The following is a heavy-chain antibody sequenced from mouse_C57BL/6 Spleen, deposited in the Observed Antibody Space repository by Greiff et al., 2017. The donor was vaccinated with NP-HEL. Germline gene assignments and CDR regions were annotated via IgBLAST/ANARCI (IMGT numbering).Heavy chain of an antibody. D-gene: IGHD1-1*01. CDR3: ASYYGNGYGY. V-gene: IGHV1-64*01. CDR2: IHPNSGST. Sequence: QVQLQQPGAELVKPGASVKLSCKASGYTFTSYWMHWVKQRPGQGLEWIGMIHPNSGSTNYNEKFKSKATLTVDKPSSKAYMQLSSLTSEDSAVYYCASYYGNGYGYWGQGTSLTVSS. J-gene: IGHJ2*02. CDR1: GYTFTSYW.